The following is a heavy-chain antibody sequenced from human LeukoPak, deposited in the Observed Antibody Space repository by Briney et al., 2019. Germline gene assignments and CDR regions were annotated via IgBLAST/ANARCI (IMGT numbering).Heavy chain of an antibody. Sequence: ASVKVSCKASGYTFTGYYMHWVRQAPGQGLEWMGWINPNSGGTNYAQKFQGRVTMTRDTSISTAYMELSRMRPDGMAVYYCARVEVLRYFALDYWGQGTLVTVSS. J-gene: IGHJ4*02. CDR2: INPNSGGT. CDR1: GYTFTGYY. D-gene: IGHD3-9*01. V-gene: IGHV1-2*02. CDR3: ARVEVLRYFALDY.